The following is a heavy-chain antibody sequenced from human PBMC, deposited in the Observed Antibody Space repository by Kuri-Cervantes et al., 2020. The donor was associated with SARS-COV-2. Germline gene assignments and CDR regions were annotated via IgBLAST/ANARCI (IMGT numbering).Heavy chain of an antibody. Sequence: SETLSLTCTVSGGSISSSSYYWGWIRQPPGKGLEWIGSIYYSGSTYYNPSLKSRVTISADTSKNQFSLKLSSVTAADTAVYYCARGQQWLARFDYWGQGTLVTVSS. D-gene: IGHD6-19*01. J-gene: IGHJ4*02. CDR3: ARGQQWLARFDY. CDR1: GGSISSSSYY. V-gene: IGHV4-39*07. CDR2: IYYSGST.